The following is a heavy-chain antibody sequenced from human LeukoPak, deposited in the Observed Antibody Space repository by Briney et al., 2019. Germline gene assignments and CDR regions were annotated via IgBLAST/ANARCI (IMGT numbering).Heavy chain of an antibody. CDR3: AREAYYYDSSGYYYWGPFDY. J-gene: IGHJ4*02. CDR1: GGSFSGYY. CDR2: INHSGST. V-gene: IGHV4-34*01. Sequence: PSETLSLTCAVYGGSFSGYYWSWIRQPPGKGLEWLGEINHSGSTNYNPSLKSRVTISVDTSKNQFSLKLSSVTAADTAVYYCAREAYYYDSSGYYYWGPFDYWGQGTLVTVSS. D-gene: IGHD3-22*01.